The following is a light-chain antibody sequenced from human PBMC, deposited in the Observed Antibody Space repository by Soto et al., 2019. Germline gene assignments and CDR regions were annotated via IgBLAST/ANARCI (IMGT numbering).Light chain of an antibody. J-gene: IGKJ2*01. V-gene: IGKV1-39*01. CDR3: QQSFTTPYT. CDR1: QRITNY. Sequence: DIQMTQSPSSLSASVGDRVTITCRASQRITNYLNWYQQKLGEAPKLLIYAASVLQSGLPSRFSGSGFGTDFTLTITSLQPDDFATYFCQQSFTTPYTFGLGTKLEIK. CDR2: AAS.